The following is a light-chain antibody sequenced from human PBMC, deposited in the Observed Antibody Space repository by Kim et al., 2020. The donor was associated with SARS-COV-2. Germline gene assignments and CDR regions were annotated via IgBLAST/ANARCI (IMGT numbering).Light chain of an antibody. CDR3: QHFNNYPLT. Sequence: ASVGDRVTITCRASQGLSSALAWYQQKPGKPPKLLIYNASSLESGVPSRFSSSGSGTDFTLTISSLQPEDFATYYCQHFNNYPLTFGGGTKVEIK. CDR2: NAS. V-gene: IGKV1D-13*01. J-gene: IGKJ4*01. CDR1: QGLSSA.